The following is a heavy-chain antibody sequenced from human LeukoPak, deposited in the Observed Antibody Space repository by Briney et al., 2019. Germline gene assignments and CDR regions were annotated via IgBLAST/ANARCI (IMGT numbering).Heavy chain of an antibody. CDR3: TGNYYGSGSYADFDY. Sequence: PGGSLILSCAAAGVTFSGSALHWVRQASGKGLEWVGRIRSTANGYATAYAASEKGRFTISRDDSKKTSYLQMDSLETEDSAVYYCTGNYYGSGSYADFDYWGQGNLVTVSS. CDR1: GVTFSGSA. V-gene: IGHV3-73*01. J-gene: IGHJ4*02. CDR2: IRSTANGYAT. D-gene: IGHD3-10*01.